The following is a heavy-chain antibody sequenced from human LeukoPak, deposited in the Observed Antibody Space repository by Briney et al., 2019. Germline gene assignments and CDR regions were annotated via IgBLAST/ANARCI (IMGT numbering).Heavy chain of an antibody. CDR3: ARKTSALPQYYYYHGMDV. J-gene: IGHJ6*02. CDR2: ISGSGGST. V-gene: IGHV3-23*01. CDR1: GFTFSSYA. Sequence: PGGSLRLSCAASGFTFSSYAMSWVRQAPGKGLEWVSAISGSGGSTYYADSVKGRFTISRDNAKKSLYLQMNSLRAEDTAVYYCARKTSALPQYYYYHGMDVWGQGTTVTVSS.